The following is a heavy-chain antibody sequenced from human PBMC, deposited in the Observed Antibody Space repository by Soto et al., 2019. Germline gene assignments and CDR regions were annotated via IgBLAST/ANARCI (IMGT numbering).Heavy chain of an antibody. CDR3: ASTSIAAANYYYYGMDV. Sequence: ASETLSLTCTVSGGSISSSSYYWGWIRQPPGKGLEWIGSIYYSGSTYYNPSLKSRVTISVDTSKNQFSLKLSSVTAADTAVYYCASTSIAAANYYYYGMDVWGQGTTVTVSS. J-gene: IGHJ6*02. CDR2: IYYSGST. V-gene: IGHV4-39*01. CDR1: GGSISSSSYY. D-gene: IGHD6-13*01.